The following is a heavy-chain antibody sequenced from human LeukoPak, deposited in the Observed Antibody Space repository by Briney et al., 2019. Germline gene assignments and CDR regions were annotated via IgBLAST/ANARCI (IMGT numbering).Heavy chain of an antibody. Sequence: GGSLRLSCAASGFTFSDYYMSWIRQAPGKGLEWVSYISSSGSTIYYADTVKGRFTISRDNAKNSLYLQMNSLRAEDTAVYYCARETYVYGLGDVFDIWGQGTMVTVSS. CDR1: GFTFSDYY. D-gene: IGHD3-10*02. V-gene: IGHV3-11*04. J-gene: IGHJ3*02. CDR3: ARETYVYGLGDVFDI. CDR2: ISSSGSTI.